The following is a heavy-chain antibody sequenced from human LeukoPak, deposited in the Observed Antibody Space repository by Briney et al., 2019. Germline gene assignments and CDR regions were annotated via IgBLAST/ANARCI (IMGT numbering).Heavy chain of an antibody. V-gene: IGHV3-64*01. D-gene: IGHD5/OR15-5a*01. Sequence: GGSLRLSCAASGFTFSSYEMNWVRQAPGKGLDYVSSITSNGGATYYANSVKGRFTISRDNSKNTLYLQMDSLRPEDMAVYYCARERYSVYDFDAFDMWGQGTMVTVSS. CDR2: ITSNGGAT. CDR3: ARERYSVYDFDAFDM. J-gene: IGHJ3*02. CDR1: GFTFSSYE.